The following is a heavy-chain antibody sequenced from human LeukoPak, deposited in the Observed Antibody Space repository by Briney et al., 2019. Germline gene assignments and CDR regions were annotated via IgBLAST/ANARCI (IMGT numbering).Heavy chain of an antibody. CDR3: VKDQDYGGIDGNAFDI. CDR2: INPKRGGT. J-gene: IGHJ3*02. CDR1: GYTFIGYY. Sequence: ASVKVSCKASGYTFIGYYMHWVRQAPGQGLEWMGWINPKRGGTNYAQKFQGRVTMTRDTSISTAYMEMSRLRSDDTAVYYCVKDQDYGGIDGNAFDIWGQGTMVTVSS. V-gene: IGHV1-2*02. D-gene: IGHD4-23*01.